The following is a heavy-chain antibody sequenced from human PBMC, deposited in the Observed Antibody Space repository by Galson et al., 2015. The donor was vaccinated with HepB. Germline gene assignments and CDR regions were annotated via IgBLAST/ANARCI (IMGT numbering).Heavy chain of an antibody. CDR2: INAGNGNT. CDR1: GYTSTSYA. Sequence: SVKVSCKASGYTSTSYAMHWVRQAPGQRLEWMGWINAGNGNTRYSQKFQGRVTITRDTSASTAYMELSSLRSEDTAVYYCAISVVAATEGWFDPWGQGTLVTVSS. CDR3: AISVVAATEGWFDP. D-gene: IGHD2-15*01. V-gene: IGHV1-3*01. J-gene: IGHJ5*02.